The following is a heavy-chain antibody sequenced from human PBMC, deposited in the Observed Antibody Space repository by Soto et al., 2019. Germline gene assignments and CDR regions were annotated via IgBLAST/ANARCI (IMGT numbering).Heavy chain of an antibody. V-gene: IGHV3-23*01. J-gene: IGHJ4*02. CDR3: ATKNVLVPGDYGSL. CDR2: VDDGGST. D-gene: IGHD3-10*01. Sequence: PGGALRLSCAASGFTFSSYSMFWVRRTPRKGREWVASVDDGGSTDYADSVKGRFTISRDNAKNTRYLQMNSLRAEDTALYYCATKNVLVPGDYGSLWRPGTMVPVS. CDR1: GFTFSSYS.